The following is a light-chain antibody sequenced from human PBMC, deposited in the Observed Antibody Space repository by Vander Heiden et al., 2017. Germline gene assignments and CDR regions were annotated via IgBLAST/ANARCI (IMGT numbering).Light chain of an antibody. V-gene: IGKV3-11*01. CDR3: QQRSNWPPA. CDR2: DAS. CDR1: QSGSGY. Sequence: EIVLTQSPATLSLSRGERATLSCRASQSGSGYLAWSQQKPGKAPRLLIYDASNRATGIPARFSGSGSGTDFTLTISSLEPEDFAVYYCQQRSNWPPAFGQGTKLEIK. J-gene: IGKJ2*01.